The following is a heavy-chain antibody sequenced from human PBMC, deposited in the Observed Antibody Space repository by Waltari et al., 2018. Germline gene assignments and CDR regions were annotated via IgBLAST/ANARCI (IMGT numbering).Heavy chain of an antibody. D-gene: IGHD3-22*01. CDR3: ARDQWFAFDI. Sequence: EVQLVESGGGLVQPGGSVRRSCAASGFPLSSYWMSWVRQAPGKGPEWVANIKKDGSEEYYVDSVRGRFTISRDNAKNSLYLQMNSLRPEDTAVYYCARDQWFAFDIWGQGTMVTVSS. CDR2: IKKDGSEE. CDR1: GFPLSSYW. V-gene: IGHV3-7*01. J-gene: IGHJ3*02.